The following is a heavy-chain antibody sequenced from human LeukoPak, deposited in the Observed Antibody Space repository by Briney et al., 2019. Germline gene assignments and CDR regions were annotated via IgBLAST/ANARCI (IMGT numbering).Heavy chain of an antibody. V-gene: IGHV3-7*04. D-gene: IGHD4-17*01. CDR3: ARGCRDYGDYSDAFDI. CDR2: IKQGGSEK. J-gene: IGHJ3*02. CDR1: GFTFSSYW. Sequence: PGGSLRLSCAASGFTFSSYWMSWVRQAPGKGLEWVANIKQGGSEKYYVDSVKGRFTISRDNAKNSLYLQMNSLRAEDTAVYYCARGCRDYGDYSDAFDIWGQGTMVTVSS.